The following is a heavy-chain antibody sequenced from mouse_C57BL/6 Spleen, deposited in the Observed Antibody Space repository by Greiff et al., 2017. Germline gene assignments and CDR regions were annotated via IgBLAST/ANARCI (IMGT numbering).Heavy chain of an antibody. CDR3: ARWGDSNFDY. Sequence: DVQLQESGPGLVKPSQSLSLTCSVTGYSITSGYYWNWIRQFPGNKLEWMGYISYDGSNNYNPSLKNRISITRDTSKNQFFLKLNSVTTEDTATYYCARWGDSNFDYWGQGTTLTVSS. V-gene: IGHV3-6*01. CDR1: GYSITSGYY. J-gene: IGHJ2*01. CDR2: ISYDGSN. D-gene: IGHD2-13*01.